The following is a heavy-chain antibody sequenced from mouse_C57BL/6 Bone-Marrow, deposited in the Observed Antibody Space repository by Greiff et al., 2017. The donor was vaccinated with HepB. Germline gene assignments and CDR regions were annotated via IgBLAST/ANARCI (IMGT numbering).Heavy chain of an antibody. CDR1: GYSITSGYY. Sequence: EVQVVESGPGLVKPSQSLSLTCSVTGYSITSGYYWNWIRQFPGNKLEWMGYISYDGSNNYNPSLKNRISITRDTSKNQFFLKLNSVTTEDTATYYCARDSYYYGSSSMDYWGQGTSVTVSS. V-gene: IGHV3-6*01. CDR2: ISYDGSN. J-gene: IGHJ4*01. CDR3: ARDSYYYGSSSMDY. D-gene: IGHD1-1*01.